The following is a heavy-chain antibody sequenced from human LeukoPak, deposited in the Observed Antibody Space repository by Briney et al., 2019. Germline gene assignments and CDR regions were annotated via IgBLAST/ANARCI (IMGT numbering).Heavy chain of an antibody. CDR1: GGSISSGGYY. CDR2: IYHSGST. V-gene: IGHV4-30-2*01. Sequence: SETLSLTCTVSGGSISSGGYYWSWIRQPPGKGLEWIGYIYHSGSTYYNPSLKSRVTISVDRSKNQFSLKLSSVTAADTAVCYCARVPVVPAAIGVDYFDYWGQGTLVTVSS. J-gene: IGHJ4*02. CDR3: ARVPVVPAAIGVDYFDY. D-gene: IGHD2-2*02.